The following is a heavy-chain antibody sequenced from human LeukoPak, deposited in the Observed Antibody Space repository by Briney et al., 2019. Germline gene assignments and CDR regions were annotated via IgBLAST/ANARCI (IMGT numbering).Heavy chain of an antibody. CDR3: ARDGSTTGTTTDY. J-gene: IGHJ4*02. CDR1: GVSISSSNW. V-gene: IGHV4-4*02. Sequence: PSETLSLTCAVSGVSISSSNWWSWVRQPPGKGLEWIGEIYHSGSTNYNPSLKSRVTISVDKSKNQFSLKLSSVTAADTAVYYCARDGSTTGTTTDYWGQGTLVTVSS. D-gene: IGHD1-1*01. CDR2: IYHSGST.